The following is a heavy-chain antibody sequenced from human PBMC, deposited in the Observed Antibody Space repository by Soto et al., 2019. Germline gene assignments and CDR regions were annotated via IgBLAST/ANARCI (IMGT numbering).Heavy chain of an antibody. CDR1: GGSFSGYY. D-gene: IGHD6-13*01. V-gene: IGHV4-34*01. CDR3: ASRRVIAAAGKNNWFDP. J-gene: IGHJ5*02. CDR2: INHSGST. Sequence: SETLSLTCAVYGGSFSGYYWSWIRQPPGKGLEWIGEINHSGSTNYNPSLKSRVTISVDTSKNQFSLKLSSVTAADTAVYYCASRRVIAAAGKNNWFDPWGQGTPVTVS.